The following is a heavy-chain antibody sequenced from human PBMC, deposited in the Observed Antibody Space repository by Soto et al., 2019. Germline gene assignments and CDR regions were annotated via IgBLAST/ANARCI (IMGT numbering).Heavy chain of an antibody. D-gene: IGHD1-1*01. CDR3: VREDDGGDRDYYGLDV. CDR1: GGSISGEYDH. V-gene: IGHV4-30-4*01. CDR2: IHYSGSI. Sequence: QIQLQQSGPGLVKPSQTLSLTCSVSGGSISGEYDHWLWIRQSPGKGLEWIGYIHYSGSILYNPSFKSRIIMSVDTSKNQFSLQLSSATASDTAVYFCVREDDGGDRDYYGLDVWGPGTTVTVSS. J-gene: IGHJ6*02.